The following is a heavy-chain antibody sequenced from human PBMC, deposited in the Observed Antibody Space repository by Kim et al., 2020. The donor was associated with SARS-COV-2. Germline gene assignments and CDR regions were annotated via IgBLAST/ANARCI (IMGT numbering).Heavy chain of an antibody. D-gene: IGHD2-8*02. CDR3: AKGRFAGCGAGVDYYFDY. CDR2: ISCGGGGT. V-gene: IGHV3-23*01. Sequence: GGSLRLSCAASGFTFSNYAMNWVRQAPGKGLEWVSTISCGGGGTYYADSVKGRFTISRDNSKNTLYLQMNSLRAEDTAVYYCAKGRFAGCGAGVDYYFDYWGQGILVTVSS. J-gene: IGHJ4*02. CDR1: GFTFSNYA.